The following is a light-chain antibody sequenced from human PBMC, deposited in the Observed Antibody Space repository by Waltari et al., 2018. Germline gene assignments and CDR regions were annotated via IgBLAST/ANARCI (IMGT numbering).Light chain of an antibody. J-gene: IGLJ3*02. CDR3: SSRDTDGKHWV. CDR1: SLRLFY. Sequence: SSELTQEPDVSVALGQTVNITCRGDSLRLFYASWYQQAPRQAPRLVIYRKNDRPSGIPGRFSASYSGDTSSLTITGAQPEDEGHYYCSSRDTDGKHWVFGGGTKVT. V-gene: IGLV3-19*01. CDR2: RKN.